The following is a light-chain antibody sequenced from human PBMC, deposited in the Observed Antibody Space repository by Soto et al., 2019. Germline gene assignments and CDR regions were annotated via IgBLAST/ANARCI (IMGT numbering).Light chain of an antibody. CDR1: QSISDT. J-gene: IGKJ1*01. V-gene: IGKV3-15*01. Sequence: EIVMTQSPATLSVSPGGRATLSCRASQSISDTLAWYQQKPGQAPRLLIHGASTRATGFPARFSGSGSGTDFTLTISSLQSEDFAVYYCQQYKNWPWTFGQGTKVDSK. CDR2: GAS. CDR3: QQYKNWPWT.